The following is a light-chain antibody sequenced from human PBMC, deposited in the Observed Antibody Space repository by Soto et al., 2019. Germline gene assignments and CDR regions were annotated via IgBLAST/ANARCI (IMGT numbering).Light chain of an antibody. CDR1: XXDVGGYNY. Sequence: QSALTQPASVSGSPGQSITISCTGXXXDVGGYNYVSWYQHHPGKAPKLMIYDVSNRPSGVSNRFSGSKSGNTASLTISGLQAEDEADYYCSSYTSSSTLLYVFGTGTKVTVL. J-gene: IGLJ1*01. V-gene: IGLV2-14*03. CDR3: SSYTSSSTLLYV. CDR2: DVS.